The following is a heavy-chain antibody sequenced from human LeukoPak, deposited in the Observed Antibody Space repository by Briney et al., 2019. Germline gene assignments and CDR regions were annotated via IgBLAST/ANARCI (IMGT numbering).Heavy chain of an antibody. J-gene: IGHJ3*01. CDR1: GFTFSGYW. D-gene: IGHD6-25*01. V-gene: IGHV3-7*03. Sequence: PGGSLRLSCAASGFTFSGYWMSWVRQAPGKGLEWVANIKQGGNEKYYVDSVKGRFTISRDNAKKSMYLQMNSLRAEDTAVYYCARGSDHVSGAALGWGQGTMVTVSS. CDR3: ARGSDHVSGAALG. CDR2: IKQGGNEK.